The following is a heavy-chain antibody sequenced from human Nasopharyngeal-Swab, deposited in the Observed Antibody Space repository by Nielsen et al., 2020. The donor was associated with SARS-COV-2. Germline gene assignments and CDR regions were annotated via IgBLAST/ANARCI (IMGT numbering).Heavy chain of an antibody. V-gene: IGHV3-23*01. CDR1: GFTFSSYA. CDR2: ISGSGSST. D-gene: IGHD3-16*01. Sequence: GGSLRLSCAASGFTFSSYAMSWVRQAPGKGLEWVSAISGSGSSTYHADSEKGRFTISRDNPKNTLYLQMNSLRAEYTAVYYCSKSKIMITFGGARDYFDYWGQGTLVTVSS. CDR3: SKSKIMITFGGARDYFDY. J-gene: IGHJ4*02.